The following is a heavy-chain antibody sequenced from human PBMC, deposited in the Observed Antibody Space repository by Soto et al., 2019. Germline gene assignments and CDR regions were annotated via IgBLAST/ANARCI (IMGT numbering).Heavy chain of an antibody. CDR1: PFTYTTAW. V-gene: IGHV3-15*07. J-gene: IGHJ6*02. CDR3: ARETPVSGFYYYYGMDV. CDR2: IKRSTEGGTT. Sequence: GGSLRLSCAASPFTYTTAWMNWVRQAPGKGLEWVGRIKRSTEGGTTDYAEPVKGRFTISRDNPKNTLYLQMNSLRAEDTAVYYCARETPVSGFYYYYGMDVWGQGTTVTVSS. D-gene: IGHD2-2*01.